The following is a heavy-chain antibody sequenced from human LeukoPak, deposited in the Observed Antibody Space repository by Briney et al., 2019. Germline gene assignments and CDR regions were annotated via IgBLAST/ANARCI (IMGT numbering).Heavy chain of an antibody. J-gene: IGHJ4*02. CDR3: AKVRTGHYFDY. CDR1: GFTFSTYA. CDR2: FGGSGGST. D-gene: IGHD3/OR15-3a*01. V-gene: IGHV3-23*01. Sequence: PGGSLRLSCAASGFTFSTYAMSWVRQAPGKGLEWVSAFGGSGGSTYYADSVKGRFTISRDNSKNTLYLQMNSLRAEDTAVYYCAKVRTGHYFDYWGQGTLVTVSS.